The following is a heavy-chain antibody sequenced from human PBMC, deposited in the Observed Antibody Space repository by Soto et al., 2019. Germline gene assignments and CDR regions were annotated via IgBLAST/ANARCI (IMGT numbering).Heavy chain of an antibody. D-gene: IGHD3-10*01. CDR1: GFPFSDHA. CDR3: ARGSKDSYPGSRIFDF. J-gene: IGHJ4*02. Sequence: GGSLRLSCAASGFPFSDHAMHWVRQTPGKGLEWVSAITGRGDSTYYADSVKGRFTISRDNSKNTLYLQMSSLRAEDSAVYYCARGSKDSYPGSRIFDFWGRGTLVTVSS. V-gene: IGHV3-23*01. CDR2: ITGRGDST.